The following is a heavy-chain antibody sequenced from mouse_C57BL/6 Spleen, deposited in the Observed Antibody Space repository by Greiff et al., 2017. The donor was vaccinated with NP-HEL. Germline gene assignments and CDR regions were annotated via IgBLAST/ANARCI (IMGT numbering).Heavy chain of an antibody. V-gene: IGHV1-15*01. D-gene: IGHD1-1*01. CDR1: GYTFTDYE. CDR3: TAITAVVRYFDV. J-gene: IGHJ1*03. Sequence: QVQLQQSGAELVRPGASVTLSCKASGYTFTDYEMHWVKQTPVHGLEWIGAIDPETGGTAYNQKFKGKAILTADNSSSTAYMELRSLTSEDSAVYYCTAITAVVRYFDVWGTGTTVTVSS. CDR2: IDPETGGT.